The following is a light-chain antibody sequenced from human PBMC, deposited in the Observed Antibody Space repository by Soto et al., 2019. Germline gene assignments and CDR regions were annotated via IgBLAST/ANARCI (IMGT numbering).Light chain of an antibody. CDR3: QQYNSRGT. V-gene: IGKV1-5*01. CDR2: DAS. Sequence: DIQVTQSPSTLSASVGDRVTITCRASQSISSWLAWYQQKPGKAPKLLIYDASSLESGVPSRFSGSGSGTEFTLTISSLQPDDFATYYCQQYNSRGTFGQGTKVEIK. CDR1: QSISSW. J-gene: IGKJ1*01.